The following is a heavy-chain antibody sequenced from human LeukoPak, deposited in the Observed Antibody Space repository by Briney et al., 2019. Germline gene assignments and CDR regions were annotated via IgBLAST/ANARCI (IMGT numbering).Heavy chain of an antibody. CDR1: GGSISTSSYY. Sequence: KPSETLSLTCTVSGGSISTSSYYWGWIRQPPGKGLECIGNIYYGGSTYYNPSLKSRVTISVDTSKNQFSLKLSSVTAADTAVFYCAKYYYYYMDVWGKGTTVTVSS. J-gene: IGHJ6*03. V-gene: IGHV4-39*07. CDR3: AKYYYYYMDV. CDR2: IYYGGST.